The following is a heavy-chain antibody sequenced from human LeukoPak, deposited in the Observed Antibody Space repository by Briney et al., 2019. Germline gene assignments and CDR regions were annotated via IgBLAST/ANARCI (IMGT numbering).Heavy chain of an antibody. Sequence: GGSLRLSCAASGFTFSSFAMNWVRQAPGKGLEWVSSVSDSDENTYYADSVKGRFTISRDNSRNTLFLQMDTLRAEDTAVYYCARVYNNNYFDHWGQGTLVTVSS. CDR2: VSDSDENT. J-gene: IGHJ4*02. CDR1: GFTFSSFA. CDR3: ARVYNNNYFDH. V-gene: IGHV3-23*01. D-gene: IGHD1-14*01.